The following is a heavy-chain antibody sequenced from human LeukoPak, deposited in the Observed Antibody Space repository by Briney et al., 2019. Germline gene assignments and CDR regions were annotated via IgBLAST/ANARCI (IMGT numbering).Heavy chain of an antibody. V-gene: IGHV3-21*01. CDR3: ASSPGNYIDY. D-gene: IGHD1-26*01. Sequence: GGSLRLSCAASGFTFSSYSMNWVRQAPGKGLEWVSSISSSSSYIYYADSVKGRFTISRDNARNSLYLQMNSLRAEDTAVYYCASSPGNYIDYWGQGTLVTVSS. CDR2: ISSSSSYI. J-gene: IGHJ4*02. CDR1: GFTFSSYS.